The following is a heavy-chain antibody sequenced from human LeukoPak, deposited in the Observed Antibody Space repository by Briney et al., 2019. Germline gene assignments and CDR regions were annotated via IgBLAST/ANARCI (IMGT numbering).Heavy chain of an antibody. Sequence: GGSLRLSCAASGFTFSDHYMNWVRQAPGKGLEWVGRTRNKANRYTTEYAASVKGRFTISRDDSKNSLYLQMNSLKTEDTAVYYCARGGPYYDRIAAFDIWGQGTMVTVSS. V-gene: IGHV3-72*01. CDR1: GFTFSDHY. D-gene: IGHD3-22*01. J-gene: IGHJ3*02. CDR2: TRNKANRYTT. CDR3: ARGGPYYDRIAAFDI.